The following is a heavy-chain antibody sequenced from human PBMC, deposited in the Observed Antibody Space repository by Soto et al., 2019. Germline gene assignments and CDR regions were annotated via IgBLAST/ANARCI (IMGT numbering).Heavy chain of an antibody. D-gene: IGHD4-17*01. J-gene: IGHJ6*02. CDR2: ISSNGGST. Sequence: GGSLRLSCSASGFTFSSYAMHWVRQAPGKGLEYVPAISSNGGSTYYADSVKGRFTISRDNSKNTLYLQMSSLRAEDTAVYYCVKMTTNGYYYYGMDVWGQGTTVTVSS. CDR1: GFTFSSYA. V-gene: IGHV3-64D*08. CDR3: VKMTTNGYYYYGMDV.